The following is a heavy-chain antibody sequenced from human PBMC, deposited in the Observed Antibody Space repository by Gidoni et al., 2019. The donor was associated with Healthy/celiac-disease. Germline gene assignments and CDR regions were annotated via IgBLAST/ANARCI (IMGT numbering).Heavy chain of an antibody. J-gene: IGHJ3*02. CDR3: ARETYDFWSDAFDI. CDR1: GFTFSSYW. Sequence: EVQLVESGGGLVQPGGSLRLSCAASGFTFSSYWMSWVSQAPGKGLEWVANIKQDGSEKYYVDSVKGRFTISRDNAKNSLYLQMNSLRAEDTAVYYCARETYDFWSDAFDIWGQGTMVTVSS. D-gene: IGHD3-3*01. CDR2: IKQDGSEK. V-gene: IGHV3-7*01.